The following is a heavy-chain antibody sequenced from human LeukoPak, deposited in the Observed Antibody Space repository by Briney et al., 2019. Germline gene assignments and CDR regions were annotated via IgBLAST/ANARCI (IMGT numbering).Heavy chain of an antibody. CDR3: ARGPLYYYDSSGSDDAFDI. Sequence: SVKVSCKASGGTFSSYTISWVRQAPGQGLEWMGRIIPILGIANYAQKFQGRVTMTRDTSTSTVYMELSSLRSEDTAVYYCARGPLYYYDSSGSDDAFDIWGQGTMVTVSS. CDR1: GGTFSSYT. J-gene: IGHJ3*02. CDR2: IIPILGIA. D-gene: IGHD3-22*01. V-gene: IGHV1-69*02.